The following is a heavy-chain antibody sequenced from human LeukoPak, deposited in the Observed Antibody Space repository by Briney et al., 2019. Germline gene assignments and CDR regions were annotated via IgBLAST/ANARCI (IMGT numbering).Heavy chain of an antibody. CDR2: IYYTGST. J-gene: IGHJ5*02. V-gene: IGHV4-39*01. CDR3: ARQDHGDHGRPNWFDP. D-gene: IGHD5-24*01. CDR1: GGSISNNSYY. Sequence: SETLSLTCTVSGGSISNNSYYWGWVRQPPGKDLEWIGSIYYTGSTYYNPSLKSQVTVSVDTSKSQFSLKLSSVTAADTAKYYCARQDHGDHGRPNWFDPWGQGTLVTVSS.